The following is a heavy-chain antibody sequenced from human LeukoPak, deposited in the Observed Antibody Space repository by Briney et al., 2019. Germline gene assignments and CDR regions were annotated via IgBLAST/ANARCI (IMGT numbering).Heavy chain of an antibody. J-gene: IGHJ4*02. D-gene: IGHD2-2*01. V-gene: IGHV3-23*01. CDR2: ISGGSTYT. Sequence: GGSLRLSCAASGFTFSDYNMNWVRQAPGKGLEWVSSISGGSTYTYYADSVKGRFTISRDNSKNTLYLQMNSLRAEDTAVYYCAKRNLYCSSTSCYFDYWGQGTLVTVSS. CDR3: AKRNLYCSSTSCYFDY. CDR1: GFTFSDYN.